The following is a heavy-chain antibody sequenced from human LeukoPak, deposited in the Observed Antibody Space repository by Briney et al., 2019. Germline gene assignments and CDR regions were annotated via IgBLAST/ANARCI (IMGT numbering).Heavy chain of an antibody. V-gene: IGHV4-38-2*02. CDR1: GYSISSGYY. CDR3: AREEYGDYFIDI. D-gene: IGHD4-17*01. Sequence: AETLSLTCAVSGYSISSGYYWCCSRQPPGKGLEWIGSIYHSGSTYYNPSLKSRVTISVDTSKNQFSLKLSSVTAADTAVYYCAREEYGDYFIDIWGQGTMVTVSS. CDR2: IYHSGST. J-gene: IGHJ3*02.